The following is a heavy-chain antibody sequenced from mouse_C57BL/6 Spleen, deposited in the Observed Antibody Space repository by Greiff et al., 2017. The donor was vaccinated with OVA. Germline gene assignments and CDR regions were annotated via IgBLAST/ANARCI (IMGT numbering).Heavy chain of an antibody. V-gene: IGHV1-12*01. Sequence: QVQLKESGAELVRPGASVKMSCKASGYTFTSYNMHWVKQTPRQGLEWIGAIYPGNGDTSYNQKFKGQATLTVDKSSSTAYMQLSSLTSEDSAVYFCAREVLLVGGWYFDVWGTGTTVTVSS. D-gene: IGHD1-1*01. CDR3: AREVLLVGGWYFDV. CDR1: GYTFTSYN. J-gene: IGHJ1*03. CDR2: IYPGNGDT.